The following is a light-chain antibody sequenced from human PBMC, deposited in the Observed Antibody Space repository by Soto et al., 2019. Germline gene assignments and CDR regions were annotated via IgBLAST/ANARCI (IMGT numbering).Light chain of an antibody. CDR1: QSVSSSY. CDR2: GAS. J-gene: IGKJ4*01. V-gene: IGKV3-20*01. Sequence: EIVLTQSPGTLSLSPGERATLSCRASQSVSSSYLAWYQQKPGQAPRLLIYGASSRATGIPDRFSGSGSGTDFTLTISRLEPEDLVVYYCQQYGRTPLTFGGGTKVEIK. CDR3: QQYGRTPLT.